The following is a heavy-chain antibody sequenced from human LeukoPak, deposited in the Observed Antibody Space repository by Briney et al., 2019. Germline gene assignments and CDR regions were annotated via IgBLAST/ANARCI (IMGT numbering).Heavy chain of an antibody. D-gene: IGHD4-11*01. CDR1: GYTFTGYY. Sequence: GASVKVSCKASGYTFTGYYMHWVRQAPGQGLEWMGIINPSGGSTSYAQKFQGRVTMTRDMSTSTVYMELSSLRSEDTAVYYCARASNQGYYYYYMDVWGKGTTVTVSS. V-gene: IGHV1-46*01. J-gene: IGHJ6*03. CDR3: ARASNQGYYYYYMDV. CDR2: INPSGGST.